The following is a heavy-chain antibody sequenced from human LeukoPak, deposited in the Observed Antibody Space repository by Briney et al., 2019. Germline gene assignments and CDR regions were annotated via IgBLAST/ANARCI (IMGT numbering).Heavy chain of an antibody. V-gene: IGHV1-18*01. Sequence: ASVKVSCKASGYTFTSYGISWVRQAPGQGLEWMGWISAYNGNTNYAQKLQGRVTMTTDTSTSTAYMELRSLRSDDTAVYYCARDDTIAAAEGLHEAFDIWGQGTMVTVS. J-gene: IGHJ3*02. D-gene: IGHD6-13*01. CDR2: ISAYNGNT. CDR3: ARDDTIAAAEGLHEAFDI. CDR1: GYTFTSYG.